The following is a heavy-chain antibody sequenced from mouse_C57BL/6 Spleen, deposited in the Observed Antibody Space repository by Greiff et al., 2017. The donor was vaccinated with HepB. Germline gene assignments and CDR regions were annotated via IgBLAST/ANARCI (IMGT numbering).Heavy chain of an antibody. J-gene: IGHJ2*01. Sequence: VQLQESGAELVKPGASVKLSCKASGYTFTEYTIHWVKQRSGQGLEWIGWFYPGSGSIKYNEKFKDKATLTADKSSSTVYMELSRLTSEDSAVYFCARHEAAYYSKNRYFDYWGQGTTLTVSS. D-gene: IGHD2-5*01. V-gene: IGHV1-62-2*01. CDR3: ARHEAAYYSKNRYFDY. CDR2: FYPGSGSI. CDR1: GYTFTEYT.